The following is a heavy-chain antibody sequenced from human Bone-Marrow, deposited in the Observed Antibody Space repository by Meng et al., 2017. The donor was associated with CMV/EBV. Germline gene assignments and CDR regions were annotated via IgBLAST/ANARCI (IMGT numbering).Heavy chain of an antibody. J-gene: IGHJ4*02. Sequence: ASVKVSCKASGYTFTGYYMHWVRQAPGQGLEWMGWINPNSGGTNYAQKFQGRVTMTRDTSFSTAYMELSRLRFDDTAMYYCARRADLIVVAGLAYWGQGTLVTVSS. V-gene: IGHV1-2*02. CDR2: INPNSGGT. CDR1: GYTFTGYY. CDR3: ARRADLIVVAGLAY. D-gene: IGHD6-19*01.